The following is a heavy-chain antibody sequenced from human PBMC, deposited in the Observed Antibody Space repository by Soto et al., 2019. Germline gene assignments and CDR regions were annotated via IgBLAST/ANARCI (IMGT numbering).Heavy chain of an antibody. CDR2: ITPYNGNR. V-gene: IGHV1-18*01. CDR1: GYTFTSYG. D-gene: IGHD4-17*01. Sequence: QVQLVLSGAEVKKPGASVKVSCKASGYTFTSYGISWVRQAPGQGLEWMGWITPYNGNRKYAQRLQGRVTMTTDTSTSTAYKDLRSLRSDDTAVYYCARVNSYDYGDYVYGFDIWGQGTMVTVSS. J-gene: IGHJ3*02. CDR3: ARVNSYDYGDYVYGFDI.